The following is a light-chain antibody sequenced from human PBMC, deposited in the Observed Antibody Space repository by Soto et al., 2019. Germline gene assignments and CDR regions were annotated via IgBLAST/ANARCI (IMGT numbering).Light chain of an antibody. J-gene: IGLJ2*01. CDR2: DVS. Sequence: QSVLTQPASVSGSPGQSITISCTGTGSDVGGNNYVSWYQQYPGKAPKVMISDVSNRPSGVSNRFSGSKSGNTASLTISGLQAEDEADYYCSSYTTSSTLVFGGGTQLTVL. CDR3: SSYTTSSTLV. CDR1: GSDVGGNNY. V-gene: IGLV2-14*01.